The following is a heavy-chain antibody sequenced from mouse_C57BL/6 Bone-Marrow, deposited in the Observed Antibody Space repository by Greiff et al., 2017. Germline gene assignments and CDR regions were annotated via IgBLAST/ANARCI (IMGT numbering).Heavy chain of an antibody. CDR3: AIERIVGGYFDV. CDR2: IYPASGST. J-gene: IGHJ1*03. D-gene: IGHD2-12*01. V-gene: IGHV1-55*01. CDR1: GYTFTSYW. Sequence: QVQLQQPGAELVKPGASVKMSCKASGYTFTSYWITWVKQRPGQGLEWIGEIYPASGSTNYNEKFKSKATLTVDTSSSTAYMQLSSLTSEDSAVXYCAIERIVGGYFDVWGTGTTVTVSS.